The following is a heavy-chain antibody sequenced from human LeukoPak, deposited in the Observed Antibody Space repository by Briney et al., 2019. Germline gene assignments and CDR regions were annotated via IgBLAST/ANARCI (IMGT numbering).Heavy chain of an antibody. Sequence: KPSETLSLTCTVSGGSISSGPYYWGWIRQPPGKGLEWIGNIYYGENTYYNPSLKCRVTISIDTSKNQFYLKLSSLTAADTAVYYCARRDDSSGYHKIFDYWGPGTLVTVSS. J-gene: IGHJ4*02. CDR1: GGSISSGPYY. CDR3: ARRDDSSGYHKIFDY. CDR2: IYYGENT. V-gene: IGHV4-39*01. D-gene: IGHD3-22*01.